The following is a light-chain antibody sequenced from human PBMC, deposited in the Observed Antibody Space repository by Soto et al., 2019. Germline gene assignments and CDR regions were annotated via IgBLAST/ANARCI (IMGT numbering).Light chain of an antibody. J-gene: IGKJ1*01. Sequence: EIVLTQSPATLSLSPGERATLSCRASQTVSSNLAWYQQKPGQAPRLLIYGASTRATGIPARFSGRGSGTDFTLTISRLEPEDFAVYHCQQYGSLPPTFGQGTKVDIK. CDR1: QTVSSN. CDR2: GAS. V-gene: IGKV3-20*01. CDR3: QQYGSLPPT.